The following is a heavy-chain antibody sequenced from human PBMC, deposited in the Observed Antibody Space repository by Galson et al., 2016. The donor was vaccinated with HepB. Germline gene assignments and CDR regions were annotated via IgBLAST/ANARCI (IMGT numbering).Heavy chain of an antibody. D-gene: IGHD3-22*01. CDR3: AREGYDSNGGGAFDI. J-gene: IGHJ3*02. Sequence: SLRLSCAASGFTFSSYVMHWVRQAPGKGPEWVAVISHDGSYKYNADSVKGRFTISRDNSKNTLYLQMNSLRAEDTALFYCAREGYDSNGGGAFDIWGQGTMVTVSS. CDR2: ISHDGSYK. CDR1: GFTFSSYV. V-gene: IGHV3-30-3*01.